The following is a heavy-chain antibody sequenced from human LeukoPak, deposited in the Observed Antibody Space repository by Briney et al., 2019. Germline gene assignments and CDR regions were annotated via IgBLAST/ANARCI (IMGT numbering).Heavy chain of an antibody. CDR2: IYNSGSA. Sequence: SSETLSLTCTVSGGSFSNYYWSWIRQPPGKGLEWIGYIYNSGSANYHPSLKSRVTISVDTSKNQFSVKLSSVTAADTAVYYCARSSYLWVYSDSSGSIDVFDIWGQGTVVTVSS. CDR3: ARSSYLWVYSDSSGSIDVFDI. V-gene: IGHV4-59*01. D-gene: IGHD3-22*01. J-gene: IGHJ3*02. CDR1: GGSFSNYY.